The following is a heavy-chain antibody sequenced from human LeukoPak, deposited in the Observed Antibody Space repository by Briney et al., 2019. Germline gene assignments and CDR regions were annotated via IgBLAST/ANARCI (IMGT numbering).Heavy chain of an antibody. V-gene: IGHV4-34*01. D-gene: IGHD6-19*01. CDR1: GGSFSGYY. CDR3: ARGIAVAGPGR. J-gene: IGHJ4*02. CDR2: INHSGST. Sequence: PSGTLSLTCAVYGGSFSGYYWSWIRQPPGKGLEWIGEINHSGSTNYNPSLKSRVTISVDTSKNQFSLKLSSVTAADTAVYYCARGIAVAGPGRWGQGTLVTVSS.